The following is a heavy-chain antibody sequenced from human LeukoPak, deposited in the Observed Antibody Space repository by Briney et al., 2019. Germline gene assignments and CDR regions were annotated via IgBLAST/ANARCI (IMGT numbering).Heavy chain of an antibody. V-gene: IGHV4-34*01. CDR3: GGVRGVIRNWFDP. Sequence: SETLSLTCAVYGGSFSGYYWSGIRQPPGKGLEWIGEINHSGSTNYNPSLKSRVTISVDTSKNQFSLKLSSVTAAGTAVYYCGGVRGVIRNWFDPWGQGTLVTVSS. D-gene: IGHD3-10*01. CDR2: INHSGST. CDR1: GGSFSGYY. J-gene: IGHJ5*02.